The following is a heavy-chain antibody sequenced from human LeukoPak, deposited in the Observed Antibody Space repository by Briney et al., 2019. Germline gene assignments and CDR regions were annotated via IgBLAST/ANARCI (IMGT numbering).Heavy chain of an antibody. CDR3: AKAPPKGYYDSSGYYVY. CDR1: GFTFSSYA. V-gene: IGHV3-23*01. J-gene: IGHJ4*02. CDR2: ISGSGGST. D-gene: IGHD3-22*01. Sequence: GGSLRLSCAASGFTFSSYAMHWVRQAPGEGLEWVSAISGSGGSTYYADSVKGRFTISRDNSKNTLYLQVNSLRAEDTAVYYCAKAPPKGYYDSSGYYVYWGQGTLVTVSS.